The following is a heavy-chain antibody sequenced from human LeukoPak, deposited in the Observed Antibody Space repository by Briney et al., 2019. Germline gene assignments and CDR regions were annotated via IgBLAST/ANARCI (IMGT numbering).Heavy chain of an antibody. Sequence: GGSLRLSCAASGFTFSSYWMNWVRQAPGKGLEWVANIKQDGSEKYYVDSVKGRFTISRDNAKNSLSLQMNSLRAEDTAVYYCAKDRSPYYDYVWGSYTLGYWGQGTLVTVSS. D-gene: IGHD3-16*01. CDR2: IKQDGSEK. CDR1: GFTFSSYW. V-gene: IGHV3-7*03. J-gene: IGHJ4*02. CDR3: AKDRSPYYDYVWGSYTLGY.